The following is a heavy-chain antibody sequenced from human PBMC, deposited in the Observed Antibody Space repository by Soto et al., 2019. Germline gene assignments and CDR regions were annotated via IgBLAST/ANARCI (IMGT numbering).Heavy chain of an antibody. CDR2: MNPNSGNT. J-gene: IGHJ6*03. CDR3: ARWYSSGDYYYYYMDV. Sequence: QVQLVQSGAEVQKPGASVKVSCKASGYTFTSYDINWVRQATGQGLEWMGWMNPNSGNTGYAQKFQGRVTMTRNTSISTAYMELSSLRSEDTAVYYCARWYSSGDYYYYYMDVWGKGTTVTVSS. V-gene: IGHV1-8*01. CDR1: GYTFTSYD. D-gene: IGHD6-19*01.